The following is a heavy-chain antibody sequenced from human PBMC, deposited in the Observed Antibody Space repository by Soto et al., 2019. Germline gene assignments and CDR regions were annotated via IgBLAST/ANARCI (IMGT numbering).Heavy chain of an antibody. J-gene: IGHJ5*02. CDR1: GFSVNSNS. D-gene: IGHD5-12*01. V-gene: IGHV3-53*01. CDR2: IHSDVTT. CDR3: ARELSGSWYNWFDP. Sequence: EMQLVESGGGLIQPGGSLRLSCAASGFSVNSNSMSWVRQAPGKGLEWVSVIHSDVTTYYADSVKGRFIISRDNSKDTLYLQMNRLRAEDTPVYYCARELSGSWYNWFDPWGQGTLVTVSS.